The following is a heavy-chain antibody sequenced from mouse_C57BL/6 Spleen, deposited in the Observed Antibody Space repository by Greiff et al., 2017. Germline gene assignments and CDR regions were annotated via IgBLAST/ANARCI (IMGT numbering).Heavy chain of an antibody. CDR2: IDPEDGDT. D-gene: IGHD1-1*01. Sequence: VQLQQSGAELVRPGASVKLSCTASGFNIKDYYMHWVKQRPEQGLEWIGRIDPEDGDTEYAPKFQGKATMTADTSSNTAYLQLSSLTSEDTAVYYCTKGGLLRSRDYWGQGTTLTVSS. CDR1: GFNIKDYY. J-gene: IGHJ2*01. CDR3: TKGGLLRSRDY. V-gene: IGHV14-1*01.